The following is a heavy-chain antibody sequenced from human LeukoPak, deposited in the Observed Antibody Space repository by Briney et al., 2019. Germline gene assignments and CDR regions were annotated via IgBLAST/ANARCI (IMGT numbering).Heavy chain of an antibody. CDR3: ARVVTGTIYYFDY. Sequence: AGGSLRLSCAASGFTFSSYSMNWVRQAPGKGLEWVSSISSSSSYIYYADSVKGRFTISRDNAKDSLYLQMNSLRAEDTAVYYCARVVTGTIYYFDYWGQGTLVTVSS. CDR2: ISSSSSYI. CDR1: GFTFSSYS. J-gene: IGHJ4*02. V-gene: IGHV3-21*01. D-gene: IGHD1-20*01.